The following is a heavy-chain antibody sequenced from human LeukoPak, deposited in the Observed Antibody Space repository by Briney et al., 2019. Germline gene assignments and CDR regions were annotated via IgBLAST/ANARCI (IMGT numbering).Heavy chain of an antibody. V-gene: IGHV3-13*01. CDR2: IGTASNT. J-gene: IGHJ6*03. CDR3: ARGPPRGKYYYMDV. D-gene: IGHD1-1*01. CDR1: GFTFSSFD. Sequence: GGSLRLSCAASGFTFSSFDMPWVRHPTGQGLEWVSTIGTASNTYYPGSVEGRFTLSRDNAKNSLYLQMNSLTAGDMAVYYCARGPPRGKYYYMDVWGKGTTVTVSS.